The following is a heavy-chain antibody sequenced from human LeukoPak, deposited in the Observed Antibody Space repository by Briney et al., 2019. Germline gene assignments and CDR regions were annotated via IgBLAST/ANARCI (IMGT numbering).Heavy chain of an antibody. CDR1: GGSISSSSYY. CDR2: IYYSGST. Sequence: KPSETLSLTCTVSGGSISSSSYYWGWIRQPPGKGLEWIGSIYYSGSTYHNPSLKSRVTISVATSKNQFSLKLSSVTAADTAVYYCARDAVSLANWFDPWGQGTLVTVSS. J-gene: IGHJ5*02. V-gene: IGHV4-39*01. CDR3: ARDAVSLANWFDP.